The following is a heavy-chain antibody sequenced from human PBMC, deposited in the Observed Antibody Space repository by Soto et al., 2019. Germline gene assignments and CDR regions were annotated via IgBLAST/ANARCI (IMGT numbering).Heavy chain of an antibody. V-gene: IGHV5-51*01. J-gene: IGHJ3*01. CDR1: GYSFTTYW. CDR3: ARALSGTYKGFDL. CDR2: IYPGDFDT. Sequence: GESLKISCKGSGYSFTTYWIGWVRQMPGKGLEWIGIIYPGDFDTRYSPSFQGQVTISADKSISTAYLQWNSLRASDTAMYYCARALSGTYKGFDLWGQGTMVTVSS. D-gene: IGHD3-10*01.